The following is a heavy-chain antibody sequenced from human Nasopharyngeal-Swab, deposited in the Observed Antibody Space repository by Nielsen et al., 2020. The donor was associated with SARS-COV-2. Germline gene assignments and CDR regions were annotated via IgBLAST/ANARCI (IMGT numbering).Heavy chain of an antibody. J-gene: IGHJ6*04. V-gene: IGHV4-61*02. CDR2: IYTSGST. CDR3: ATIGVPAAMDV. D-gene: IGHD2-2*01. CDR1: AGSTSSGSYY. Sequence: SQTLSLTCTVSAGSTSSGSYYWSWTRQPAGKGLEWIGRIYTSGSTNYNPSLKSRVTISVDTSKNQFSLKLSYVTAADTAVYYCATIGVPAAMDVWGKGTTVTVSS.